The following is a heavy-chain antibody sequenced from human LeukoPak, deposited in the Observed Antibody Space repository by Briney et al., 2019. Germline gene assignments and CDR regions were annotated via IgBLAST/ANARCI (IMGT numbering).Heavy chain of an antibody. V-gene: IGHV3-53*01. CDR3: AWGYYGSGSYIDY. D-gene: IGHD3-10*01. CDR1: GFSFSSYA. CDR2: IYSGGST. Sequence: GGSLRLSCAASGFSFSSYAMSWVRQAPGKGLEWVSVIYSGGSTYYADSVKGRFTISRDNSKNTLYLQMNSLRAEDTAVYYCAWGYYGSGSYIDYWGQGTLVTVSS. J-gene: IGHJ4*02.